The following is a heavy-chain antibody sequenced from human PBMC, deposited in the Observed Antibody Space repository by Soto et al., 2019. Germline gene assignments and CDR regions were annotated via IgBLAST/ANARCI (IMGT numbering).Heavy chain of an antibody. CDR3: APFTSYFDL. CDR1: GGSISRYF. V-gene: IGHV4-59*01. CDR2: IYYTGST. Sequence: SETLSLTWTVSGGSISRYFWSWIRQPPGKGLEWIGYIYYTGSTNYNPSLKSRVTISVDTSKNQFSLQLSSVTAADTAVYYCAPFTSYFDLWGRGTLVTVS. J-gene: IGHJ2*01.